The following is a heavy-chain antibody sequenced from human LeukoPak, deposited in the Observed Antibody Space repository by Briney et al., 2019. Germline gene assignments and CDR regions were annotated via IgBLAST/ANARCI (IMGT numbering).Heavy chain of an antibody. Sequence: GASVKVSCKASGYTFTSYGISWVRQAPGQRLEWMGWIIAGNGNTKYSQKFQGRVTITRDTSASTAYMELSSLRSEDTAVYYCARVYYSGYGTQLDYWGQGTLVTVSS. V-gene: IGHV1-3*01. CDR2: IIAGNGNT. J-gene: IGHJ4*02. CDR3: ARVYYSGYGTQLDY. CDR1: GYTFTSYG. D-gene: IGHD5-12*01.